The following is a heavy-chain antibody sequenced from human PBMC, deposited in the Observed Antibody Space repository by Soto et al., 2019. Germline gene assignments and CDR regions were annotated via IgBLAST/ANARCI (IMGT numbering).Heavy chain of an antibody. J-gene: IGHJ5*02. Sequence: QVQLQESGPGLVKPSGTLSLTCAVSGGSLSSTHWWSWVRQPPRKGLEWIGDIYHTGSPNYNPSLKSRVTISVDKSNTQFSLILSSVTAADTAVYYCARDPYYYDPGDKGGFDPWGQGTLVIVSS. CDR3: ARDPYYYDPGDKGGFDP. CDR2: IYHTGSP. V-gene: IGHV4-4*02. CDR1: GGSLSSTHW. D-gene: IGHD3-10*02.